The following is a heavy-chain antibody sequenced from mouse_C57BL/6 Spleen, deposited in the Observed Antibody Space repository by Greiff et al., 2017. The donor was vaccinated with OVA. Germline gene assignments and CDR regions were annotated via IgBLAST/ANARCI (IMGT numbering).Heavy chain of an antibody. CDR3: ARDDGYYKGAMDY. Sequence: QVQLKESGAELVRPGTSVKVSCKASGYAFTNYLIEWVKQRPGQGLEWIGVINPGSGGTNYNEKFKGKATLTADKSSSTAYMQLSSLTSEDSAVYFCARDDGYYKGAMDYWGQGTSVTVSS. CDR2: INPGSGGT. V-gene: IGHV1-54*01. CDR1: GYAFTNYL. J-gene: IGHJ4*01. D-gene: IGHD2-3*01.